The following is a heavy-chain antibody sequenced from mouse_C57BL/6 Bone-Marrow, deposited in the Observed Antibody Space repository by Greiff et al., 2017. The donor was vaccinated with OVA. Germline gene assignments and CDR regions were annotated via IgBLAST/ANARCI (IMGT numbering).Heavy chain of an antibody. CDR2: ISYDGSN. V-gene: IGHV3-6*01. Sequence: EVQLVESGPGLVKPSQSLSLTCSVTGYSITSGYYWNWIRQFPGNKLEWMGYISYDGSNNYNPSLKNRISITRDQAKNQFFLKLNSVTTEDTATYYCASREGYYYGSSYEYFDVWGTGTTVTVSS. J-gene: IGHJ1*03. CDR3: ASREGYYYGSSYEYFDV. D-gene: IGHD1-1*01. CDR1: GYSITSGYY.